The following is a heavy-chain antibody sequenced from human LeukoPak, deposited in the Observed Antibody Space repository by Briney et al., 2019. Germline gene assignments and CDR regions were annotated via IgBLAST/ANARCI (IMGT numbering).Heavy chain of an antibody. V-gene: IGHV3-74*01. CDR1: GFTFSSYW. Sequence: PGGSLRLSCAASGFTFSSYWMHWVRQAPGKGLVGVSRINSDGRSTNYADSVKGRFTISRDNSKNTLYLQMNSLRAEDTAVYYCAREVSLYDSTYFDYWGQGTLVTVSS. J-gene: IGHJ4*02. D-gene: IGHD3-22*01. CDR2: INSDGRST. CDR3: AREVSLYDSTYFDY.